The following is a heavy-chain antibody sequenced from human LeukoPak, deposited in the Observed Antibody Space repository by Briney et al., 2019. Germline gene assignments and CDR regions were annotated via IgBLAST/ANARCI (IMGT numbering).Heavy chain of an antibody. V-gene: IGHV3-30*04. Sequence: GGSLRLSCAASGFTFSSYAMHWVRQAPGKGLEWVAVISYDGSNKYYADSVKGRFTISRDNSKNTLYLQMNSLRAEDTAVYYCARGSTDYNSSWYNWFDPWGQGTLVTVSS. CDR1: GFTFSSYA. CDR2: ISYDGSNK. CDR3: ARGSTDYNSSWYNWFDP. D-gene: IGHD6-13*01. J-gene: IGHJ5*02.